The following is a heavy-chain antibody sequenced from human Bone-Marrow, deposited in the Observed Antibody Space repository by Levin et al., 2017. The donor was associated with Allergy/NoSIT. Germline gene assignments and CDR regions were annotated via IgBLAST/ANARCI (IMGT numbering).Heavy chain of an antibody. J-gene: IGHJ3*02. CDR1: GYTFTDYY. V-gene: IGHV1-2*02. Sequence: KPGESLKISCKASGYTFTDYYMNWVRQAPGQGLEWMGWINPNSGGTNYAQKFQGRVTMTRDTSISTAYMELSGLRSDDTAVYYCARDPDYYDRAFDIWGQGTMVTVSS. D-gene: IGHD3-22*01. CDR3: ARDPDYYDRAFDI. CDR2: INPNSGGT.